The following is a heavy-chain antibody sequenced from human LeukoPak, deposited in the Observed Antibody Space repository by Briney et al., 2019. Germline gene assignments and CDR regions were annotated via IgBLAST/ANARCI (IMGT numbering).Heavy chain of an antibody. CDR1: GFTFSNYA. V-gene: IGHV3-23*01. Sequence: GGSLRLSCAASGFTFSNYAMTWVRQAPGKGLEWVSGINGGGGNTYYAASVKGRFTVSSDNSKNTLNLQMNSLRAEDTAVYYCTRGYRYSGSWGQGTLVTVSS. J-gene: IGHJ5*02. CDR3: TRGYRYSGS. D-gene: IGHD5-12*01. CDR2: INGGGGNT.